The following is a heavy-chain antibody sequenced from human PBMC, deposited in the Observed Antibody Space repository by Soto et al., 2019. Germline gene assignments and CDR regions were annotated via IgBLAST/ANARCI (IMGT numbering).Heavy chain of an antibody. J-gene: IGHJ5*02. D-gene: IGHD3-10*01. CDR1: GFSFNNYG. Sequence: GGSLRLSCAASGFSFNNYGMHWVRQAPGKGLEWVAVISYDGSNKYYADSVKGRFTISRDNSKNTMYLQMNSLRAEDTAVYYCAKKGRYYYGSWSQTQLDPWGQGTLVTVSS. CDR2: ISYDGSNK. CDR3: AKKGRYYYGSWSQTQLDP. V-gene: IGHV3-30*18.